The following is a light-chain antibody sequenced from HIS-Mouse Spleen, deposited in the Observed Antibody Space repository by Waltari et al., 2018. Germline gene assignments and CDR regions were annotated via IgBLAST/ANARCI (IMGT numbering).Light chain of an antibody. CDR2: EVR. J-gene: IGLJ1*01. V-gene: IGLV2-14*01. CDR1: SSDVGGYNY. CDR3: SSYTSSSTF. Sequence: QSALTQPASVSGSPGQSITISCTGTSSDVGGYNYVSWYQQHPGKAPKLMCYEVRNRPSGVSNRFSGSKSGNTASLTISGLQAEDEADYYCSSYTSSSTFFGTGTKVTVL.